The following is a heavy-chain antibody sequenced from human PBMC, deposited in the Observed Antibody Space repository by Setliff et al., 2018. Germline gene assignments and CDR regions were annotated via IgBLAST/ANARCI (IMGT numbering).Heavy chain of an antibody. J-gene: IGHJ6*03. CDR2: IIPIFGTA. CDR3: ARDTFGRGLNYYYYYMDV. V-gene: IGHV1-69*06. CDR1: GGTFSSYA. Sequence: GASVKVSCKASGGTFSSYAISWVRQVPGQGLEWMGRIIPIFGTANYAQKFQGRVTITADKSTSTAYMELSSLRSEDTAVYYCARDTFGRGLNYYYYYMDVWGKGTTVTVSS. D-gene: IGHD3-3*01.